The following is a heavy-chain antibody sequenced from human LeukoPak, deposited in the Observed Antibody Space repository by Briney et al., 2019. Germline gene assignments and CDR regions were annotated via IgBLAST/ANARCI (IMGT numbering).Heavy chain of an antibody. J-gene: IGHJ5*02. CDR1: GYTFTSYD. CDR2: MNPNSGNT. V-gene: IGHV1-8*03. CDR3: ARGNRGVILTAMRGNWFDA. Sequence: ASVKVSCKASGYTFTSYDINWVRQATGQGLEWMGWMNPNSGNTGYAQKLQGRVTITRNTSIGTAFMELSSLRSEDTAVYYCARGNRGVILTAMRGNWFDAWGQGTLVTVSS. D-gene: IGHD2-21*02.